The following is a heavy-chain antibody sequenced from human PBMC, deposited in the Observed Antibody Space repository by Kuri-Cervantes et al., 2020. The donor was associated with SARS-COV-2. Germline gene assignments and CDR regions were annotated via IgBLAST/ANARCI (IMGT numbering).Heavy chain of an antibody. V-gene: IGHV3-33*01. CDR1: GFTFSSYG. J-gene: IGHJ4*02. CDR2: IWYDGSNK. D-gene: IGHD6-6*01. Sequence: GESLKISCAASGFTFSSYGMHWVRQAPGKGLEWVAVIWYDGSNKYYADSVKGRFTISRDNSKNTLYLQMNSLIAEDTAIYYCARGQQCSSVFDHWGQGALVTVSS. CDR3: ARGQQCSSVFDH.